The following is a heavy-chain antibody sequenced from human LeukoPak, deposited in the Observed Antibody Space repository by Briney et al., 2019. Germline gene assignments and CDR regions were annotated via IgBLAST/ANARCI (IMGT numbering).Heavy chain of an antibody. Sequence: GGSLRLSCAASGFTFSSYSMNWVRQAPGKGLEWVSSISSSSSYIYYADSVKGRFTISRDNAKNSLYLQMNSLRAEDTAVYYCASDSSGWYRWFDPWGQGTLVTVSS. CDR3: ASDSSGWYRWFDP. V-gene: IGHV3-21*04. J-gene: IGHJ5*02. CDR1: GFTFSSYS. D-gene: IGHD6-19*01. CDR2: ISSSSSYI.